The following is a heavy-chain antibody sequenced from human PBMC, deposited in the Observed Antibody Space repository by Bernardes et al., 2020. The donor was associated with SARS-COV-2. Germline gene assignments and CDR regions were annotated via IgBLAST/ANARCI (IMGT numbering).Heavy chain of an antibody. CDR1: GFTFSSYW. CDR3: AREGSSWRDYSYYFGMDV. CDR2: IKQDGSEK. V-gene: IGHV3-7*01. D-gene: IGHD6-13*01. Sequence: GGSLRLSCAASGFTFSSYWMSWVRQAPGKGLEWVANIKQDGSEKYYVDSVKGRFTISRDNAKNSLYLQMNSLRAEDTAVYYCAREGSSWRDYSYYFGMDVWGQGTTVTVSS. J-gene: IGHJ6*02.